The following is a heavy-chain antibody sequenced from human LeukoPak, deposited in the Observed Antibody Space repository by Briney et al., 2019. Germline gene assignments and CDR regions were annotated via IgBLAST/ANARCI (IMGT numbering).Heavy chain of an antibody. CDR1: GFTLSSYA. CDR2: ISVSGNT. CDR3: AKGSSGSYDAFDI. V-gene: IGHV3-23*01. D-gene: IGHD3-10*01. Sequence: AGGSLRLSCAASGFTLSSYAMSWVRQGPGKGLEWVSAISVSGNTYHADSVKGRFTISRDNSKNTLYLQMNSLRAEDTAVYYCAKGSSGSYDAFDIWGQGTMVTVSS. J-gene: IGHJ3*02.